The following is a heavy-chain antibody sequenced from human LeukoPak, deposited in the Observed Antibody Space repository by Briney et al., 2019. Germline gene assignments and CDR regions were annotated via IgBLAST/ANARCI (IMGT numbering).Heavy chain of an antibody. CDR2: ISGSGGST. CDR3: AKDRGRTWVQVAN. Sequence: GGSLRLSCIGTGFTFSSDAMGWVRQAPGKGLEWVSGISGSGGSTYYADSVKGRFTISRDNSKNTLYLQMNSLRVEDTAVYYCAKDRGRTWVQVANWGQGTLVTISS. CDR1: GFTFSSDA. J-gene: IGHJ4*02. V-gene: IGHV3-23*01. D-gene: IGHD2-15*01.